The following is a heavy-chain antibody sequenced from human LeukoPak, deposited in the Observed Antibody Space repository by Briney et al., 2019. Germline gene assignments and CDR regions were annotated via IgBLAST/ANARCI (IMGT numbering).Heavy chain of an antibody. D-gene: IGHD6-19*01. CDR3: ARIEQWLVGYFDY. CDR1: GGSISSSSYY. CDR2: IYYSGST. V-gene: IGHV4-39*01. J-gene: IGHJ4*02. Sequence: SETLSLTCTVSGGSISSSSYYWGWIRQPPGKGLEWIGSIYYSGSTYYNPSLKGRVTISVDTSKNQFSLKLSSVTAADTAVYYCARIEQWLVGYFDYWGQGTLVTVSS.